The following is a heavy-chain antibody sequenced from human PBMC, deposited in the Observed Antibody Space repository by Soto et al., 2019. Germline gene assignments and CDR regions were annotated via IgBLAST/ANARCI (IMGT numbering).Heavy chain of an antibody. D-gene: IGHD1-26*01. V-gene: IGHV3-48*02. CDR3: AREGGNLNWFDP. Sequence: EVQLVESGGGLVQPGGSLRLSCAASGFTFSSYSMNWVRQAPGKGLEWVSSISSSSSTIYYAASVKGRFTISRDNDKNSLYLQMNSLRDEDTAVYYCAREGGNLNWFDPWGQGTLVTVSS. CDR2: ISSSSSTI. CDR1: GFTFSSYS. J-gene: IGHJ5*02.